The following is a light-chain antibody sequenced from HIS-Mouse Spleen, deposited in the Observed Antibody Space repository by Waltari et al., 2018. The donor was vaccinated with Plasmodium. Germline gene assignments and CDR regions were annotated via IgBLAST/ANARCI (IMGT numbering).Light chain of an antibody. CDR2: LGS. Sequence: DTVMTQSPLSLPVTPGEPASIPCRSSPSLLHSNGYNYLDWYLQKPGQSPQLLIYLGSNRASGVPDRFSGSGSGTDFTLKISRVEAEDVGVYYCMQALQTPLTFGGGTKVEIK. V-gene: IGKV2-28*01. J-gene: IGKJ4*01. CDR1: PSLLHSNGYNY. CDR3: MQALQTPLT.